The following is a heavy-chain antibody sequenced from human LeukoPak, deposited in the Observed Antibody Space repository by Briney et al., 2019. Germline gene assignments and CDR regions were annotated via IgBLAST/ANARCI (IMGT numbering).Heavy chain of an antibody. V-gene: IGHV1-69*05. CDR2: IIPIFGTA. Sequence: GASVKVSCKASGGTFSSYAISWVRQAPGKGLEWMGGIIPIFGTANYAQKFQGRVTITTDESTSTAYMELSSLRSEDTAVYYCARVFPDYYYMDVWGKGTTVTVSS. CDR3: ARVFPDYYYMDV. D-gene: IGHD3-10*02. CDR1: GGTFSSYA. J-gene: IGHJ6*03.